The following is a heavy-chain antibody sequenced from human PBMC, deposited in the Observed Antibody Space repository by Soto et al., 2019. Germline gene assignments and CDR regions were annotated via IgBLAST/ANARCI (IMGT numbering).Heavy chain of an antibody. CDR2: IIPIFGTA. D-gene: IGHD6-19*01. J-gene: IGHJ4*02. CDR1: GGTFSSYA. CDR3: ARGTQQWLVPLDY. V-gene: IGHV1-69*01. Sequence: QVQLVQSGAELKKPGASVKVSCKASGGTFSSYAISWVRQAPGQGLEWMGGIIPIFGTANYAQKFQGRVTIPADESTSTAYMELSSQRSEETAVYYCARGTQQWLVPLDYWGQGTLVTVSS.